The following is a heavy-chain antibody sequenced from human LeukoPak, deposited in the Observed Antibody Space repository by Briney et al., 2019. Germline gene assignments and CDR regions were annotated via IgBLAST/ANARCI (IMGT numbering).Heavy chain of an antibody. CDR1: GYTFTSYG. D-gene: IGHD3-22*01. CDR3: ARDEARYSSGYYPNWFDP. CDR2: ISGYNGYT. J-gene: IGHJ5*02. V-gene: IGHV1-18*01. Sequence: ASVKVSCKASGYTFTSYGISWVRQAPGQGLEWMEWISGYNGYTHYAHNLQGRVTMTTDTSTSTAYMELRSLRSDDTAVYYCARDEARYSSGYYPNWFDPWGQGTLVTVSS.